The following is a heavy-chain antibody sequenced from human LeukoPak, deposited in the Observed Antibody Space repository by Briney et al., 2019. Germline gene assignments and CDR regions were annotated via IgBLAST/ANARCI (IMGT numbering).Heavy chain of an antibody. CDR2: IFGSGGSA. CDR1: GFTFNNYA. CDR3: GKTTVGYSSGRYPGWPVDY. J-gene: IGHJ4*02. D-gene: IGHD2-15*01. V-gene: IGHV3-23*01. Sequence: GGSLRLSCAASGFTFNNYAMYWVRQAPGKGLEWISGIFGSGGSAHYADSVKGRFTISRDNSKHTVYLQLDSLRVGDTAVYYCGKTTVGYSSGRYPGWPVDYWGQGALVTVSS.